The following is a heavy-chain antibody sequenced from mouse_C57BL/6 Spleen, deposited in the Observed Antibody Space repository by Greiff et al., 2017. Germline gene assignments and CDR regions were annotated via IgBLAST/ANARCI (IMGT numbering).Heavy chain of an antibody. CDR2: ISDGGSYT. CDR3: ARYGRLPLFDY. Sequence: EVKLVESGGGLVKPGGSLKLSCAASGFTFSSYAMSWVRQTPEKRLEWVATISDGGSYTYYPDNVKGRFTISRDNAKNNLFLQMSHLKSEDTAMYYCARYGRLPLFDYWGQGTTLTVSS. J-gene: IGHJ2*01. V-gene: IGHV5-4*03. D-gene: IGHD2-4*01. CDR1: GFTFSSYA.